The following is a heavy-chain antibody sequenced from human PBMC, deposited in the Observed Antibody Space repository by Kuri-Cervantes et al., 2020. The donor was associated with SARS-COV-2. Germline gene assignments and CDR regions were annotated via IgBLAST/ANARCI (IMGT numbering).Heavy chain of an antibody. Sequence: GGSLRLSCAASGFTFSSYGMHWVRQAPGKGLEWVAVISYDGSNKYYADSVKGRFTISRDNSKNTLYLQMNSLRAEDTAVYYCAKDQHGIVVVVAAIDYWGQGTLVPSPQ. CDR2: ISYDGSNK. J-gene: IGHJ4*02. CDR3: AKDQHGIVVVVAAIDY. V-gene: IGHV3-30*18. CDR1: GFTFSSYG. D-gene: IGHD2-15*01.